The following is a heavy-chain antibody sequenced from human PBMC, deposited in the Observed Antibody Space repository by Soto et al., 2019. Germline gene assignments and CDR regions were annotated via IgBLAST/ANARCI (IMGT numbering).Heavy chain of an antibody. Sequence: GESLKISCKGSGYSFTSYWIGWVRQMPGKGLEWMGIIYPGDSDTRYSPSFQGQVTISADKSISTAYLQWSSLKASDTAMYYCARRAGDITIFGVVLLNPFDYWGQGTLVTVSS. CDR2: IYPGDSDT. CDR3: ARRAGDITIFGVVLLNPFDY. D-gene: IGHD3-3*01. CDR1: GYSFTSYW. J-gene: IGHJ4*02. V-gene: IGHV5-51*01.